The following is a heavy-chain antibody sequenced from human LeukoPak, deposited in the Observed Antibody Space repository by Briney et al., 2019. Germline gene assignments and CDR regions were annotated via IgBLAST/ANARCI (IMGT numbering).Heavy chain of an antibody. CDR3: ARGRYYDFWSGYSIFVDAFDI. J-gene: IGHJ3*02. D-gene: IGHD3-3*01. Sequence: PSETLSLTCAVYGGSFSGYYWSWIRQPPGKGLEWIGEINHSGSTNYNPSLKSRVTISVDTSKNQFSLKLSSVTAADTAVYYCARGRYYDFWSGYSIFVDAFDIWGQGTMVTVSS. CDR1: GGSFSGYY. CDR2: INHSGST. V-gene: IGHV4-34*01.